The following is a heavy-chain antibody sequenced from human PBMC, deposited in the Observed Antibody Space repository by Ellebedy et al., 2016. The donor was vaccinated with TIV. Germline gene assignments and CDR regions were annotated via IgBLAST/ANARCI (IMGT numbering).Heavy chain of an antibody. CDR2: IWYDGRSQ. V-gene: IGHV3-30*02. CDR3: ARSRALRGVTFDY. CDR1: GFTFSSHG. D-gene: IGHD3-10*01. Sequence: PGGSLRLSCAASGFTFSSHGMHWVRQAPGKGLEWVASIWYDGRSQYYADMVEGRFTVSRDNSKNTLYLQMNSLRVDDTAVYYCARSRALRGVTFDYWGQGTLVTVSS. J-gene: IGHJ4*02.